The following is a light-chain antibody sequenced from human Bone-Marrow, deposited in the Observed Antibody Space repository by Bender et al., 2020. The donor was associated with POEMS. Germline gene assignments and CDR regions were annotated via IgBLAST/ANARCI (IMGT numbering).Light chain of an antibody. J-gene: IGLJ2*01. CDR3: SSYTGSNTVV. CDR1: SSDIGSYNL. Sequence: QSALTQPASVSGSPGQSITISCTGSSSDIGSYNLVSWYQQYPGKVPKLMIYEGDKRPSGVSDRFSGSKSGNTASLTISGLQAEDEADYYCSSYTGSNTVVFGGGTKLTVL. CDR2: EGD. V-gene: IGLV2-14*02.